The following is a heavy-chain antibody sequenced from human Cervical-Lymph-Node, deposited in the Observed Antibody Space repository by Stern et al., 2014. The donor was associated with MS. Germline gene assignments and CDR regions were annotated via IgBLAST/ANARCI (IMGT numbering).Heavy chain of an antibody. J-gene: IGHJ6*02. CDR2: IYYSGST. D-gene: IGHD3-22*01. CDR3: ARVLSDSGGYSFHYNYYGMDV. CDR1: GGSVSSGSYY. V-gene: IGHV4-61*01. Sequence: QVQLQESGPGLVKPSETLSLTCTVSGGSVSSGSYYWSWIRQPPGKGLEWIGYIYYSGSTNYNPSLTSRVTMSLDTSKNQFSLNLSSVTAADTAVYYCARVLSDSGGYSFHYNYYGMDVWGQGTTVTVSS.